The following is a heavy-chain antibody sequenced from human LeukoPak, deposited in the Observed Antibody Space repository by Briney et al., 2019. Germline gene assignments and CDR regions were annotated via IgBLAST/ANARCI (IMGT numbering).Heavy chain of an antibody. CDR2: ISGSGGST. CDR3: AKDVVVVPAPVGYFDL. J-gene: IGHJ2*01. V-gene: IGHV3-23*01. Sequence: LPGGSLRLSCAASGFTFSSYAMSWVHQAPGKGLEWVSGISGSGGSTYYADSVKGRFTISRDNSKNTEYLQMNSLRAEDTAVYYCAKDVVVVPAPVGYFDLWGRGTLVTVSS. CDR1: GFTFSSYA. D-gene: IGHD2-2*01.